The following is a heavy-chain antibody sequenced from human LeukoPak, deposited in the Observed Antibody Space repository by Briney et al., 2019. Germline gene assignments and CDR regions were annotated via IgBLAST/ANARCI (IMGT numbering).Heavy chain of an antibody. CDR2: IWNDGRNE. V-gene: IGHV3-33*01. CDR1: GFTFSSYG. J-gene: IGHJ4*02. CDR3: ARDQHDRDFDY. Sequence: AGGSLRLSYAASGFTFSSYGMHWVRQAPGKGLEWVAVIWNDGRNEYYADSVKGRFTISRDNSKNTLYLQMNSLRAEDTAVYYCARDQHDRDFDYWGQGTLVTVSS.